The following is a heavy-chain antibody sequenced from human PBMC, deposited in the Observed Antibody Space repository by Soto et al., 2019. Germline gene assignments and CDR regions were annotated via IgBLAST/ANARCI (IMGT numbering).Heavy chain of an antibody. Sequence: ASVKVSCKASGYTFSSYGISWVRQAPGQGLEWMGWISDYNGNRNFAQKFEDRVTMTTATSTSTVFLELRSLKSDDTAIYYCARDRLRGYDSSGFYSWGQGTMVTVSS. CDR3: ARDRLRGYDSSGFYS. J-gene: IGHJ4*02. D-gene: IGHD3-22*01. CDR2: ISDYNGNR. CDR1: GYTFSSYG. V-gene: IGHV1-18*01.